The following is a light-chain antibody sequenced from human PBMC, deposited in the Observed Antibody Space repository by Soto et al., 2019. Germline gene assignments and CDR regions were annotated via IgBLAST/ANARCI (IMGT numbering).Light chain of an antibody. CDR1: HGITNY. V-gene: IGKV1-27*01. Sequence: DIEMTQSPSSLSASVGDRVTITCRASHGITNYLAWYQQKPGKVPKLLIYAASTLQSGVPSRFSGSGSGTDFTLTISSLQPEDVATYYCQKYNRAPYTFGQGTKLEIK. J-gene: IGKJ2*01. CDR2: AAS. CDR3: QKYNRAPYT.